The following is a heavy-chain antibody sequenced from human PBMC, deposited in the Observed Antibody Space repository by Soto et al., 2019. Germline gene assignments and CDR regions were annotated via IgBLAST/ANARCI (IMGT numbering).Heavy chain of an antibody. CDR2: IIPILGIA. D-gene: IGHD3-9*01. J-gene: IGHJ4*02. V-gene: IGHV1-69*02. CDR1: GGTFSSYT. Sequence: QVQLVQSGAEVKKPGSSVKVSCKASGGTFSSYTISWVRQAPGQGLEWMGRIIPILGIADYAQKFQVRVTITEDKSTSTAYMELSIRRSEDTAVSYGASGADVLYGHQDYWGQGPLVTVAS. CDR3: ASGADVLYGHQDY.